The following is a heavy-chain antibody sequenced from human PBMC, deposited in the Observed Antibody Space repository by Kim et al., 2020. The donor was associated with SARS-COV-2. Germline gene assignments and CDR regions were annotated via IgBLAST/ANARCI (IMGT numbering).Heavy chain of an antibody. Sequence: GGSLRLSCAASGFTFSSYWMSWVRQAPGKGLEWVANIKQDGSEKYYVDSVKGRFTISRDNAKNSLYLQMNSLRAEDTAVYYCARVKEAEGWGSSSWYYYYYGMDVWGQGTTVTVSS. D-gene: IGHD6-13*01. CDR3: ARVKEAEGWGSSSWYYYYYGMDV. J-gene: IGHJ6*02. CDR1: GFTFSSYW. V-gene: IGHV3-7*01. CDR2: IKQDGSEK.